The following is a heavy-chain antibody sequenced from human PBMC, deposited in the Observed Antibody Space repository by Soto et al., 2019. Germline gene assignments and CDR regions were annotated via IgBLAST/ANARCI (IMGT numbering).Heavy chain of an antibody. V-gene: IGHV1-8*01. CDR3: AGPWNKQ. CDR1: GYTFTSYN. D-gene: IGHD1-1*01. J-gene: IGHJ4*02. Sequence: QVQLVQSGAEVKKPGASVKVSCKASGYTFTSYNINWVRQATGQGLEGMGWMSPNSGNTGYAQKFQGRVTMNRDTSISTAYMELSSLRSEDTAVYYCAGPWNKQWGQGTLVTVYS. CDR2: MSPNSGNT.